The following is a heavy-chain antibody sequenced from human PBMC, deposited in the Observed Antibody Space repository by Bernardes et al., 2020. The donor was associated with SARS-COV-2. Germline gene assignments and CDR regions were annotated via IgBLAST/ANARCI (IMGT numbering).Heavy chain of an antibody. D-gene: IGHD2-2*01. CDR1: GFTFSSYC. V-gene: IGHV3-7*01. CDR2: IKQDGSEK. Sequence: GGSLRLSCAASGFTFSSYCMSWVRQAPGKGLEWVANIKQDGSEKYYVDSVKGRFTISRDNAKNSLYLQMNSLRAEDTAVYYCARDIVVVPAASYYYGMDVWGQGTTVTVSS. J-gene: IGHJ6*02. CDR3: ARDIVVVPAASYYYGMDV.